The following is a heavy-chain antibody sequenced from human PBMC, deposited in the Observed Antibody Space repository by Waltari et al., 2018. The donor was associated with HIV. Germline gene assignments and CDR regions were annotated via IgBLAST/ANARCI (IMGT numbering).Heavy chain of an antibody. Sequence: QVQLHQWGAGLLKPPETLSLTCAVYNDDGPSFSEYYWSFRDSSWTWIRQSPGKGLEWIGEVDYSGSTNQNPSLRSRVSISVDTSKRQFSLRVSSVTDADTAVYYCARGVGYDYVWGGYADYWSQGTLVAVSS. CDR2: VDYSGST. CDR3: ARGVGYDYVWGGYADY. J-gene: IGHJ4*02. D-gene: IGHD3-16*01. CDR1: NDDGPSFSEYYWSFRDSS. V-gene: IGHV4-34*01.